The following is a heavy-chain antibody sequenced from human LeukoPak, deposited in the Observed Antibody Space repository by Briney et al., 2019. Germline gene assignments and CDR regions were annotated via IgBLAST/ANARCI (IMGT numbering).Heavy chain of an antibody. CDR3: ARGAYQSYYMDV. Sequence: PGGSLRLSCAASGFPFSSYWVHWVRQAPGKGLVWVSRINTDGSTTTYADSVKGRLTISRDNAKNTVYLQMNSLRAEDTAVYYCARGAYQSYYMDVWGKGTTVTVSS. CDR2: INTDGSTT. V-gene: IGHV3-74*01. CDR1: GFPFSSYW. J-gene: IGHJ6*03. D-gene: IGHD2-2*01.